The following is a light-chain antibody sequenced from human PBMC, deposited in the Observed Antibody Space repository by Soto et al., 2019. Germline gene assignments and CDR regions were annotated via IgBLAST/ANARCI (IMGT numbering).Light chain of an antibody. V-gene: IGKV3-15*01. CDR2: GAS. CDR1: QSVSSY. Sequence: EIVLTQSPGTLSLSPGERATLSCRASQSVSSYLAWYQQKPGQAPSLLIYGASTRATGIPARFSGSGSGTEFTLTISSLQSEDFAVYYCQQYNNWPPITFGQGTRLEVK. CDR3: QQYNNWPPIT. J-gene: IGKJ5*01.